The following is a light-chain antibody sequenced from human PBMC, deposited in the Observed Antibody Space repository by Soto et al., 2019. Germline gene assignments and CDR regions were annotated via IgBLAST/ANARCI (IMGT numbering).Light chain of an antibody. CDR3: AAWDDSLHGWG. J-gene: IGLJ3*02. CDR1: SSNVGRNA. Sequence: QLVLTQSPSASGTPGQRVTIACSGSSSNVGRNAVQWYQHFPGPAPKLLIHSNNQRPSGVPDRFSGSKSGTSASLAIRGLQSEDEADYYWAAWDDSLHGWGFGGGTKLTLL. V-gene: IGLV1-44*01. CDR2: SNN.